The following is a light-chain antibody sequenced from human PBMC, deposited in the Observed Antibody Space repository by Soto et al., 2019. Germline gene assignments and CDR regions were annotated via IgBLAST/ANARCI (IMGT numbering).Light chain of an antibody. CDR1: SSNIGDNP. J-gene: IGLJ2*01. CDR2: TND. Sequence: QSVLTQPPSMSAAPGQMVAISCSGTSSNIGDNPVYWYQQLPGTAPKLVIHTNDQRPSGVPDRFSGSKSGTSATLAISGLRSEDEADYYCASWDGDLRGVLFGGGTQLTVL. V-gene: IGLV1-47*01. CDR3: ASWDGDLRGVL.